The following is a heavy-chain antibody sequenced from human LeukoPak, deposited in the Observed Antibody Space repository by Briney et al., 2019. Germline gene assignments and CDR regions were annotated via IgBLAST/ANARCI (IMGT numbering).Heavy chain of an antibody. D-gene: IGHD2-15*01. CDR1: GGSISSYY. J-gene: IGHJ3*02. V-gene: IGHV4-4*07. Sequence: PSETLSLTCTVSGGSISSYYWSWIQQPAGKGLEWIGRIYTSGSTNYNPSLKSRVTMSVDTSKNQFSLKLSSVTAADTAVYYCARDPGYCSGGSCYSVVDIWGQGTMVTVSS. CDR2: IYTSGST. CDR3: ARDPGYCSGGSCYSVVDI.